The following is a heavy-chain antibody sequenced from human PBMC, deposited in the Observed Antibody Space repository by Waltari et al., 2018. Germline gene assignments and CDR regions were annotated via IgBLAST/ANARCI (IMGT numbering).Heavy chain of an antibody. J-gene: IGHJ5*02. V-gene: IGHV4-61*09. CDR2: IYTSGST. CDR1: GGSISSGSYY. CDR3: AGVTPYSSSWAKYNWFDP. Sequence: QVQLQESGPGLVKPSQTLSLTCTVSGGSISSGSYYWSWIRQPAGKGLEWIGYIYTSGSTNYNPSLRSRVTISVDTSKNQFSLKLSSVTAADTAVYYCAGVTPYSSSWAKYNWFDPWGQGTLVTVSS. D-gene: IGHD6-13*01.